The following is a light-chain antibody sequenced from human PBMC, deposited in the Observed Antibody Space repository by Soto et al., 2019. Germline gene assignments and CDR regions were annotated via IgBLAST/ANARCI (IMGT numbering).Light chain of an antibody. CDR1: QTVDSNF. J-gene: IGKJ5*01. CDR3: QQRSNWPPVT. CDR2: AAS. V-gene: IGKV3D-20*02. Sequence: DIVLTQSPGTLSLSPGERATLSCRASQTVDSNFLAWYQQKPGQAPRLLIYAASTRATGIPDRFSGSGSGTDFTLTISSLEPEDFAVYYCQQRSNWPPVTFGQGTRLEI.